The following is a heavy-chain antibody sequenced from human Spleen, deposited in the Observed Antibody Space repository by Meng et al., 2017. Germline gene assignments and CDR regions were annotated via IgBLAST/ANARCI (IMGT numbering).Heavy chain of an antibody. CDR3: ARDLGGIFAY. CDR1: GFTFDDYA. J-gene: IGHJ4*02. V-gene: IGHV3-9*01. Sequence: SLKISCAASGFTFDDYAMHWVRQAPGKGLEWVSGISWNSGSIGYADSVKGRFTISRDNAENTLYLQMNSLRAEDTAVYYCARDLGGIFAYWGQGALVTVSS. D-gene: IGHD6-13*01. CDR2: ISWNSGSI.